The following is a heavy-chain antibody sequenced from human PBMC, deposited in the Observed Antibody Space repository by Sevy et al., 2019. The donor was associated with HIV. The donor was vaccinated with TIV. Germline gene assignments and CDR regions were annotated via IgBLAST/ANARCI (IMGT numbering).Heavy chain of an antibody. CDR1: GYTFSSYY. CDR3: ARDLTIFGVIPDY. V-gene: IGHV1-46*01. D-gene: IGHD3-3*01. J-gene: IGHJ4*02. Sequence: ASVKVSCKASGYTFSSYYMHWVRQAPGQGLEWMGIINPSGGSTSYAQKFQGRVTMTRDTSTSTVYMELSSLRSEDTAIYYCARDLTIFGVIPDYWGQGTLVTVPS. CDR2: INPSGGST.